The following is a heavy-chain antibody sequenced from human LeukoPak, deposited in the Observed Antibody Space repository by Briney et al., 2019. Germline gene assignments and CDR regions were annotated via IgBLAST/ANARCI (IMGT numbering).Heavy chain of an antibody. V-gene: IGHV3-53*04. CDR3: ARGRATRYCIGGSCYWRLDP. CDR1: GFTVSSNY. J-gene: IGHJ5*02. D-gene: IGHD2-15*01. CDR2: IYSGGST. Sequence: PGGSLRLSCAASGFTVSSNYMSWVRQAPGKGLEWVSVIYSGGSTYYADSVKGRFTISRHNSKNTLYLQMNSLRSEDAAVYYCARGRATRYCIGGSCYWRLDPWGQGTLVTVSS.